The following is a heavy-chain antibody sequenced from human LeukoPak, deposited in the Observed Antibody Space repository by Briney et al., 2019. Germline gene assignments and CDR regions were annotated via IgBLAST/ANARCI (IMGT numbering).Heavy chain of an antibody. CDR3: AKGDDSSGYYEGLIDY. D-gene: IGHD3-22*01. CDR2: ISGSGGST. J-gene: IGHJ4*02. V-gene: IGHV3-23*01. CDR1: GFTFSSYA. Sequence: GGSLRLSCAASGFTFSSYAMSWVRQAPGKGLEWVSAISGSGGSTYYADFVKGRFTISRDNSENTLYLQMNSLRAEDTAVYYCAKGDDSSGYYEGLIDYWGQGTLVTVSS.